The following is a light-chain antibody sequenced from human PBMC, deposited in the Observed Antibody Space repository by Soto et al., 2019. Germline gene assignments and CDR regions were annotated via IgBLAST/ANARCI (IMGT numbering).Light chain of an antibody. Sequence: GERVTITCRASQSIAASLAWYQQKPGKVPYLLISDVSSLERAVPSRFSASGSGTAFTLTISNRQPDDVAAYYYQQYNHCTPRTFGQGTKV. CDR1: QSIAAS. CDR3: QQYNHCTPRT. CDR2: DVS. J-gene: IGKJ1*01. V-gene: IGKV1-5*01.